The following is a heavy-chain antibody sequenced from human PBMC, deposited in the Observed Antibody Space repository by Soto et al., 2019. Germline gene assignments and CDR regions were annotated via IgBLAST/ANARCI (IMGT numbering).Heavy chain of an antibody. D-gene: IGHD2-2*01. CDR1: GFTFSNSW. J-gene: IGHJ4*02. V-gene: IGHV3-7*04. Sequence: GGSLRLSCAASGFTFSNSWMSWVRQAPGKGLEWVANIKEDGSEIHYVDSVKGRFTISRDNAKNCLYLQMSSLRVEDTGVYYCAGDDSGPAHIRGQGTPVTVSS. CDR3: AGDDSGPAHI. CDR2: IKEDGSEI.